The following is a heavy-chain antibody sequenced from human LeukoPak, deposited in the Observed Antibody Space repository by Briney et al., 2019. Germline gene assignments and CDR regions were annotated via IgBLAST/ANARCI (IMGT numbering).Heavy chain of an antibody. V-gene: IGHV4-34*01. CDR1: GGSFSGYY. D-gene: IGHD2-2*01. Sequence: PSETLSLTCAVYGGSFSGYYWSWIRQPPGKGLEWIGEINHSGSTNYNPSLKSRVTISVDTSKNQFSLKLSSVTAADTAVYYCARGYSRPRYCSGTSCPGSPFYYWGQGTLVTVSS. CDR2: INHSGST. J-gene: IGHJ4*02. CDR3: ARGYSRPRYCSGTSCPGSPFYY.